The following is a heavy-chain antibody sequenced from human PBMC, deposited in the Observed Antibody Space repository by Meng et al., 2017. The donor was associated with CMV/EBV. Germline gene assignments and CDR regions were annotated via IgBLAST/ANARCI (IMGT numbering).Heavy chain of an antibody. CDR3: ARGHDFWSGYYLFDP. J-gene: IGHJ5*02. CDR2: AYYNGGT. D-gene: IGHD3-3*01. Sequence: SGGSGSSGSYYWTWTRQPPGKGLEWIGYAYYNGGTNYSPSLKSRVTILIDASKNQFSLELTPVTAADTAVYYCARGHDFWSGYYLFDPWGQGTLVTVSS. V-gene: IGHV4-61*01. CDR1: GGSGSSGSYY.